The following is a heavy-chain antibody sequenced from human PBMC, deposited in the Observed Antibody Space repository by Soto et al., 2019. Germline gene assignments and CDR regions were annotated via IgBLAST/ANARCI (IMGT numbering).Heavy chain of an antibody. J-gene: IGHJ4*02. V-gene: IGHV4-34*01. Sequence: QVQLQQWGAGLLKPSETLSLTCAVYGGSFSGYYWSWIRQPPGKGLEWIGEINHSGSTNYNPSLKNRGTISVDTSRNQFSLKVSSVTAADTAVYYCARGRVRTYFDYWGQGTLVTVSS. CDR2: INHSGST. CDR3: ARGRVRTYFDY. CDR1: GGSFSGYY.